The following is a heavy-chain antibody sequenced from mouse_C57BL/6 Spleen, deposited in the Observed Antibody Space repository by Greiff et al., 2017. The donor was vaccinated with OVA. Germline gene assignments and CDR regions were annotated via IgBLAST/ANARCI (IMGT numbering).Heavy chain of an antibody. CDR1: GYTFTSYW. Sequence: VQLQQPGAELVRPGSSVKLSCKASGYTFTSYWMDWVKQRPGQGLEWIGNIYPSDSETHYNQKFKDKATLTVDKSSSTAYMQLSSLTSEDSAVYYCARGTEGVYFDYWGQGTTLTVSS. V-gene: IGHV1-61*01. CDR3: ARGTEGVYFDY. CDR2: IYPSDSET. J-gene: IGHJ2*01. D-gene: IGHD3-3*01.